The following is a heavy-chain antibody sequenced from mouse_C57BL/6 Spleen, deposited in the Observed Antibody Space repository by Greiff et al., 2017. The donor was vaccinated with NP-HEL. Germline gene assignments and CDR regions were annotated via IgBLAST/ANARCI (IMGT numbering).Heavy chain of an antibody. V-gene: IGHV1-42*01. Sequence: EVKLMESGPELVKPGASVKISCKASGYSFTGYYMNWVKQSPEKSLEWIGEINPSTGGTTYNQKFKAKATLTVDKSSSTAYMQLKSLTSEDSAVYYCARITTVVATKNYAMDYWGQGTSVTVSS. CDR2: INPSTGGT. CDR1: GYSFTGYY. CDR3: ARITTVVATKNYAMDY. J-gene: IGHJ4*01. D-gene: IGHD1-1*01.